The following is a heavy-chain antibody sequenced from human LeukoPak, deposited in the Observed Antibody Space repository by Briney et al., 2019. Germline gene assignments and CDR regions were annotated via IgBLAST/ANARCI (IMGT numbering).Heavy chain of an antibody. CDR2: IYHSGST. J-gene: IGHJ3*02. V-gene: IGHV4-30-2*01. Sequence: SETLSLTCTVSGGSISSGGYYWSWIRQPPGKGLEWIGYIYHSGSTYYNPSLKSRVTISVDRSKNQFSLKLSSVTAAGTAVYYCARGWYDAFDIWGQGTMVTVSS. D-gene: IGHD6-19*01. CDR1: GGSISSGGYY. CDR3: ARGWYDAFDI.